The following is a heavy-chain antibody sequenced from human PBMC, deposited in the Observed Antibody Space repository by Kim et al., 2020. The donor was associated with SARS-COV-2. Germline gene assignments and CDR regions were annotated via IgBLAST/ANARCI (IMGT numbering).Heavy chain of an antibody. Sequence: GGSLRLSCAASGFSFSSYGMHWVRQAPGKGLEWVAVIWYDGSNEYYADSVKGRFTISRDNSKNTLYLQMNSLRVEDTAVYYCARDPTTTTVPRSFDYWGQGTLVTVSS. CDR2: IWYDGSNE. J-gene: IGHJ4*02. CDR3: ARDPTTTTVPRSFDY. D-gene: IGHD4-4*01. V-gene: IGHV3-33*01. CDR1: GFSFSSYG.